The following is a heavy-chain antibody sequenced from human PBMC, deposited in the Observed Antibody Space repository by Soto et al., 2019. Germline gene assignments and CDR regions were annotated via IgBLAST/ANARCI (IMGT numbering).Heavy chain of an antibody. CDR2: IKQDGSEK. D-gene: IGHD5-18*01. CDR3: ARGLRTAMDLFDY. CDR1: GFTFSSYW. J-gene: IGHJ4*02. V-gene: IGHV3-7*03. Sequence: PGGSLRLSCAASGFTFSSYWMSWVRQAPGKGLEWVANIKQDGSEKYYVDSVKGRFTISRDNAKNSLYLQMNSLRAEDTAVYYCARGLRTAMDLFDYWGPGTLVTVSS.